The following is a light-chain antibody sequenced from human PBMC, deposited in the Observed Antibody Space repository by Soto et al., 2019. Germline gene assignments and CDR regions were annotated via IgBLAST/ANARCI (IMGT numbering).Light chain of an antibody. V-gene: IGKV1-39*01. CDR2: AAS. CDR1: QSISSY. J-gene: IGKJ2*01. CDR3: QQSYSTPQT. Sequence: DIRMTQSPSSLSASVVDRVTITCRASQSISSYLNWYQQKPGKAPKLLIYAASSLQSGVPSRFSGSGSGTDFTLTISSLQPEDFATYYCQQSYSTPQTFGQGTKLEIK.